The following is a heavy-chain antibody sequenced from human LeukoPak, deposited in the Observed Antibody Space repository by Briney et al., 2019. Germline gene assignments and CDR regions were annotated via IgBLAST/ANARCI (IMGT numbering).Heavy chain of an antibody. CDR2: ISSSSSYI. J-gene: IGHJ3*02. D-gene: IGHD5-24*01. CDR3: AREPTERWLQYGAFDI. Sequence: GGSLRLSCAASGFTFSSYSMYWVRQAPGKRLEWVSSISSSSSYIYYADSVKGRFTISRDNAKNSLYLRMNSLRAEDTAVYYCAREPTERWLQYGAFDIWGQGTMVTVSS. V-gene: IGHV3-21*01. CDR1: GFTFSSYS.